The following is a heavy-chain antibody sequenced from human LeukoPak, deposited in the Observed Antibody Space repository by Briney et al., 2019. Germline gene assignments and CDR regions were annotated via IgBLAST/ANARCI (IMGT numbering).Heavy chain of an antibody. Sequence: PGRSLRLSCAASGFTFSSYAMHWVRQAPGKGLEWVAVISYDGSNKYYADSVKGRFTISRDNSKNTLYLQMNSLRAEDTAVYYCAKVKGSHVFEYWGQGTLVTVSS. CDR1: GFTFSSYA. V-gene: IGHV3-30-3*01. D-gene: IGHD1-26*01. CDR2: ISYDGSNK. CDR3: AKVKGSHVFEY. J-gene: IGHJ4*02.